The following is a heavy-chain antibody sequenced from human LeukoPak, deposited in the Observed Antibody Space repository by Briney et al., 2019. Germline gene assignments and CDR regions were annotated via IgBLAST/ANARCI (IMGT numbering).Heavy chain of an antibody. Sequence: GGSLRLSCAASGFTLSSYAMTWVRQAPGKGLEWVSSIGHSGKSAYYADSVNGRFSVSRDNPQNTLYLQMTSLRPEDTAVYYCAEIFEVAGTKSLGYWGQGTLVFVSS. CDR1: GFTLSSYA. V-gene: IGHV3-23*01. J-gene: IGHJ4*02. CDR3: AEIFEVAGTKSLGY. D-gene: IGHD6-19*01. CDR2: IGHSGKSA.